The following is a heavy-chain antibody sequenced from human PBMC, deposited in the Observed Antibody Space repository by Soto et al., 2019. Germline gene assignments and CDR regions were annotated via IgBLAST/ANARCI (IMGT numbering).Heavy chain of an antibody. D-gene: IGHD3-22*01. CDR2: ISAYNGNT. CDR3: ARGGYYDSSGYYSAFDI. Sequence: ASVKVSCKASGYTFTIYGISWVRQAPGQGLEWMGWISAYNGNTNYAQKLQGRVTMTTDTSTSTAYMELRSLRSDDTAVYYCARGGYYDSSGYYSAFDIWGQGTMVTASS. CDR1: GYTFTIYG. V-gene: IGHV1-18*01. J-gene: IGHJ3*02.